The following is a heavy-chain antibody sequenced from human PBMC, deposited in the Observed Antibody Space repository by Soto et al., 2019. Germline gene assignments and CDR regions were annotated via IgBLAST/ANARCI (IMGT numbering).Heavy chain of an antibody. CDR2: IKSKTNGGTT. V-gene: IGHV3-15*07. D-gene: IGHD2-8*02. J-gene: IGHJ4*02. CDR1: GFTVSKAW. CDR3: TSLRDWTGPSPDY. Sequence: TGGSLILSFAASGFTVSKAWMNWVRQAPGKGLGWVGRIKSKTNGGTTDYAAPVKGRFTISREDTKNTLYLQMNSLTTADTAAYYCTSLRDWTGPSPDYWGQGTLVTVSS.